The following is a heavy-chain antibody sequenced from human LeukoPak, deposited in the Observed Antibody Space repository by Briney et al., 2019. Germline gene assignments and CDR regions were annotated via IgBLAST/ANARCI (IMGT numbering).Heavy chain of an antibody. CDR2: ISAYNGNT. J-gene: IGHJ4*02. CDR3: ARHQRLFSGYATGNGYAYYFDY. V-gene: IGHV1-18*01. Sequence: ASVKVSCKASGYTFTSYGISWVRQAPGQGLEWMGWISAYNGNTNYAQKLQGRVTMTTDTSTSTAYMELRSLRSDDTAVYYCARHQRLFSGYATGNGYAYYFDYWGQGTLVTVSS. D-gene: IGHD5-12*01. CDR1: GYTFTSYG.